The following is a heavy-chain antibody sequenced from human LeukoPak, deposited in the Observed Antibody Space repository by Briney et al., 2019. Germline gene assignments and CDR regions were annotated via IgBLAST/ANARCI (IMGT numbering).Heavy chain of an antibody. CDR1: GYSFTTYW. CDR3: ARGTSGANYYYYMAV. Sequence: GEFLKISCKASGYSFTTYWIGWVRQMPGKGLEWMGIIYPGDSDTRYSPSFQGQVTISADKSISTAYLQWSSLKASDTALYYCARGTSGANYYYYMAVWGKGTTVIVSS. J-gene: IGHJ6*03. CDR2: IYPGDSDT. V-gene: IGHV5-51*01.